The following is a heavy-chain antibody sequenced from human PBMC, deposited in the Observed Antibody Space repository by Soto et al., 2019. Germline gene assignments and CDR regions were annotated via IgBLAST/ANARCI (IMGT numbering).Heavy chain of an antibody. CDR1: GFTFNNYA. CDR3: AKDLYVGATTWDDY. J-gene: IGHJ4*02. V-gene: IGHV3-23*01. Sequence: GGSLRLSCATTGFTFNNYALHWVRQAPGRGLEWVSTISGSGGSTYYADSVKGRFTISRDNSKNTLYLQMNSLRAEDTAVYYCAKDLYVGATTWDDYWGQGTLVTVSS. D-gene: IGHD1-26*01. CDR2: ISGSGGST.